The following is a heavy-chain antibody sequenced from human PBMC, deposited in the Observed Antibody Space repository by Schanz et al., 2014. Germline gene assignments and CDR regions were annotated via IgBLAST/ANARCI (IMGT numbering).Heavy chain of an antibody. CDR2: IHQSGGT. Sequence: QVQLQESGPGLVKPSETLSLTCSVSGGDIGNYYWSWIRQPPGKGLEWIGYIHQSGGTNYNPSLKSRVTILVDTSKNQFSRRLPSRTAADTAVYYCARRDNYLSAFDIWGQGTMVTVSS. CDR3: ARRDNYLSAFDI. J-gene: IGHJ3*02. CDR1: GGDIGNYY. D-gene: IGHD4-4*01. V-gene: IGHV4-59*08.